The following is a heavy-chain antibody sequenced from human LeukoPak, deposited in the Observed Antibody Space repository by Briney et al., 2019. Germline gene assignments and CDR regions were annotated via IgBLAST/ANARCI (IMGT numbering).Heavy chain of an antibody. Sequence: ASVKVSCKASGYTFTGYYMHWVRQAPGQGLEWMGWINPNSGGTNYAQKFQGRVTMTRDTSASTAYMELSSLRSEDTAVYYCARPQRSSWYHFDYWGQGTLVTVSS. CDR3: ARPQRSSWYHFDY. CDR2: INPNSGGT. CDR1: GYTFTGYY. D-gene: IGHD6-13*01. J-gene: IGHJ4*02. V-gene: IGHV1-2*02.